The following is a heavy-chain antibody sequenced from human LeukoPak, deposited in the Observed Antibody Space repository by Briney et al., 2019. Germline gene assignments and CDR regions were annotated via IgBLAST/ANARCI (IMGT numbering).Heavy chain of an antibody. CDR1: GGSISSGGYY. CDR3: ARDPTVNAFDI. Sequence: SETLSLTCTVSGGSISSGGYYWSWIRQHPGKGLEWIGYIYYSGSTYYNPSLKSRVTVSVDTSKNQFSLKLSSVTAADTAVYYCARDPTVNAFDIWGQGTMVTVPS. V-gene: IGHV4-31*03. CDR2: IYYSGST. D-gene: IGHD4-17*01. J-gene: IGHJ3*02.